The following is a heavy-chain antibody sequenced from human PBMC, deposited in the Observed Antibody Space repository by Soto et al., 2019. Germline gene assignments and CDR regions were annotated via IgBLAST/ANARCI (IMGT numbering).Heavy chain of an antibody. V-gene: IGHV4-61*01. D-gene: IGHD6-6*01. J-gene: IGHJ4*02. CDR3: ARAGRYTSSY. CDR1: GASVSSDNYY. Sequence: PSETLSLTCAVSGASVSSDNYYWSWIRLPPGKGLEWIGYIYYTGSTTYNPSLKSRATISVDTSKNQFSLKLTSVTAADTAIYYCARAGRYTSSYWGQGTLVTVSS. CDR2: IYYTGST.